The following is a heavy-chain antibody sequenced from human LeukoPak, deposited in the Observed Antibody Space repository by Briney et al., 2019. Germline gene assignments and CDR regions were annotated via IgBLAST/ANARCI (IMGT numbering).Heavy chain of an antibody. CDR2: IWYDGSKE. V-gene: IGHV3-33*01. CDR1: GFTLSSHG. Sequence: GGSLRLSCAASGFTLSSHGMHWVRQAPGKGLEWVALIWYDGSKENYADSVKGRFTIYRDMSKNTLNLQMNSLRVEDTAVFYCARDLSFGSLDFRGQRTLVTVSS. J-gene: IGHJ4*02. CDR3: ARDLSFGSLDF. D-gene: IGHD1-26*01.